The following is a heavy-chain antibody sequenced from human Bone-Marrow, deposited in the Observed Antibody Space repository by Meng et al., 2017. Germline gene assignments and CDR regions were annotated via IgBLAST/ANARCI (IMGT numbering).Heavy chain of an antibody. J-gene: IGHJ4*02. D-gene: IGHD4-23*01. CDR3: ARGVASPIFSTVVTPAFDY. CDR2: INHSGST. CDR1: GGSFSGYY. V-gene: IGHV4-34*01. Sequence: GPLQQWGAGLLQPSATLSRTGAVYGGSFSGYYWSWIRQPPGKGLEWIGEINHSGSTNYNPSLKSRVTISVDTSKNQFPLKLSSVTAADTAVYYCARGVASPIFSTVVTPAFDYWGQGTLVTVSS.